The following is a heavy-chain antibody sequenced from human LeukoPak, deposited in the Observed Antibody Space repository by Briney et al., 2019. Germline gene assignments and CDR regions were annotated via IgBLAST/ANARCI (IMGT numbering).Heavy chain of an antibody. CDR3: ARSRRITMVRGKGYYMDV. CDR1: GFTFSSYG. J-gene: IGHJ6*03. D-gene: IGHD3-10*01. V-gene: IGHV3-30*02. Sequence: GGSLRLFCAASGFTFSSYGMHWVRQAPGKGLEWVAFIRYDGSNKYYADSVKGRFTISRDNSKNSLYLQMNSLRAEDTAVYYCARSRRITMVRGKGYYMDVWGKGTTVTISS. CDR2: IRYDGSNK.